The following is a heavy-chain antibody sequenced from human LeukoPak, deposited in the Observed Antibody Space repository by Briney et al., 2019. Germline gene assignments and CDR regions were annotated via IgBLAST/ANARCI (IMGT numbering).Heavy chain of an antibody. Sequence: GGSLRLSCAASGFAFSNSPMNWVRQAPGKGLEWVSYISSSTDIVHYADSVKGRFTISRDNAKNSLYLQMNSLRDEDTAVYYCIRESNYYDSSTSPGYFDLWGRGTLVTVSS. CDR3: IRESNYYDSSTSPGYFDL. CDR1: GFAFSNSP. CDR2: ISSSTDIV. D-gene: IGHD3-22*01. J-gene: IGHJ2*01. V-gene: IGHV3-48*02.